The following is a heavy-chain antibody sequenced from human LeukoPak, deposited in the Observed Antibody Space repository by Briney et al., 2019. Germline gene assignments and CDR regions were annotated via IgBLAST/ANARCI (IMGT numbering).Heavy chain of an antibody. CDR3: ARDLWAYQDLSSMVRGVIPLASPMDV. Sequence: GASVKVSCKASGYTFTGYYMHWVRQAPGQGLEGMGWINPNSGDTNYAKKFQGRVTMTRDTSISTAYMELSRLRSDDTDVYYCARDLWAYQDLSSMVRGVIPLASPMDVWGKGTTVTVSS. CDR2: INPNSGDT. CDR1: GYTFTGYY. V-gene: IGHV1-2*02. D-gene: IGHD3-10*01. J-gene: IGHJ6*04.